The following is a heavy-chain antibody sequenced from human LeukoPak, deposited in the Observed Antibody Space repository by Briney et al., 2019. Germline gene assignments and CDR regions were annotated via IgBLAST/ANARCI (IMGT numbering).Heavy chain of an antibody. Sequence: GGSLRLSCAASGFIFSSYDMSWVRQAPGKGLEWVSAISSSGDSTHYGDSVKGRFTISRDNSKNTLSLQMNSLRVEDTAVYSCAKAGMSTITWFDYWGQGVLVTVSS. V-gene: IGHV3-23*01. CDR3: AKAGMSTITWFDY. J-gene: IGHJ4*02. D-gene: IGHD5-24*01. CDR2: ISSSGDST. CDR1: GFIFSSYD.